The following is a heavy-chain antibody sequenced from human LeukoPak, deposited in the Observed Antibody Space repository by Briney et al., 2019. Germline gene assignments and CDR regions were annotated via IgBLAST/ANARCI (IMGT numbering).Heavy chain of an antibody. CDR3: ARSYYYGSGSYYPHLYYYYGMDV. CDR1: GGSFSGYY. J-gene: IGHJ6*02. Sequence: SETLSLTCAVYGGSFSGYYWSWIRQPPGKGLEWIGEINHSGSTNYNPSLKSRVTISVDTSKNQFSLKLSSVTAADTAVYYCARSYYYGSGSYYPHLYYYYGMDVWGQGTTVTVSS. V-gene: IGHV4-34*01. CDR2: INHSGST. D-gene: IGHD3-10*01.